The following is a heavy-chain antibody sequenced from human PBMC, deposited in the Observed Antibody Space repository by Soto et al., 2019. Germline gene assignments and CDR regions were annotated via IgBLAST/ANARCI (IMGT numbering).Heavy chain of an antibody. J-gene: IGHJ4*02. CDR1: GFTFGDYA. CDR3: TRDGSAYYYDSSGYYPYDY. D-gene: IGHD3-22*01. Sequence: PGGSLRLSCTASGFTFGDYAMSWFRQAPGKGLEWVGFIRSKAYGGTTEYAASVKGRFTISRDDSKSIAYLQMNSLKTEDTAVYYCTRDGSAYYYDSSGYYPYDYWGQGTLVTVSS. V-gene: IGHV3-49*03. CDR2: IRSKAYGGTT.